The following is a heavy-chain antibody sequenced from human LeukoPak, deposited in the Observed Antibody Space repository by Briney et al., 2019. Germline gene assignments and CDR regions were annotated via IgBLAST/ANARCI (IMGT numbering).Heavy chain of an antibody. CDR1: GYTFTSYA. CDR3: ARAEQNYYGSGSYSWFDP. D-gene: IGHD3-10*01. J-gene: IGHJ5*02. Sequence: VASVKVSCKASGYTFTSYAISWVRQAPGQGLEWMGWISVYNGNTNYAQKLQGRLTMTTDTSTSTAYMELRSLRSDDTAVYYCARAEQNYYGSGSYSWFDPWGQGTLVTVSS. V-gene: IGHV1-18*01. CDR2: ISVYNGNT.